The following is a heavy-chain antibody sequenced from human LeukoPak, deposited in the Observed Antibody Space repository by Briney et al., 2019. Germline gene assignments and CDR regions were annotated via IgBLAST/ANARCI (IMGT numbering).Heavy chain of an antibody. Sequence: GGSLRLSCAASRFTFSDYYMTWIRQAPGKGLEWVSYISSSGSTIYCADSVKGRFTISRDNAKNSLYLQMNSLRAEDTAVYYCARGYSNYYYLDVWGEGTTVTVSS. CDR3: ARGYSNYYYLDV. D-gene: IGHD4-11*01. CDR2: ISSSGSTI. J-gene: IGHJ6*03. V-gene: IGHV3-11*04. CDR1: RFTFSDYY.